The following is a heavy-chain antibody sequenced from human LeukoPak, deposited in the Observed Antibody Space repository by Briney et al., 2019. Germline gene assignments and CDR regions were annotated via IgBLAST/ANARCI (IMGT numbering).Heavy chain of an antibody. V-gene: IGHV3-21*01. CDR3: ARERTRGGDLDY. J-gene: IGHJ4*02. CDR1: GFTSRFVS. D-gene: IGHD2-21*02. CDR2: ISFNIVI. Sequence: RGSLRLSCAASGFTSRFVSMNWARHAPAKGLEWVSSISFNIVIFYAHSVRGRFNISRYNAKNSLYLQMYSLRAEDTAVYYCARERTRGGDLDYWGQGALVTVSS.